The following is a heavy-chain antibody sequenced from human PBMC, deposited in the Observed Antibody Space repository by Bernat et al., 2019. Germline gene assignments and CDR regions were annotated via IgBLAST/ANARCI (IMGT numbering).Heavy chain of an antibody. CDR3: AREVAKDIVVVVGATGLDY. Sequence: EVQLVESGGGLVKPGGSLRLSCAASGFTFSDYNMNWVRQAPGKGLEWVSSISISSSHKYYADSGKGRFTISRDNAKNALYLQMNSLRAEDTAVYHCAREVAKDIVVVVGATGLDYWGQGTLVTVSS. CDR1: GFTFSDYN. V-gene: IGHV3-21*01. D-gene: IGHD2-15*01. CDR2: ISISSSHK. J-gene: IGHJ4*02.